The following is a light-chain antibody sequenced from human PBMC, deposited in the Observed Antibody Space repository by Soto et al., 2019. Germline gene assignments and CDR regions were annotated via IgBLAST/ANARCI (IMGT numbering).Light chain of an antibody. CDR1: QSITNY. CDR3: QQSYSSPYT. V-gene: IGKV1-39*01. CDR2: AAS. Sequence: DIQMTQSPSSLSASVGDRVTITCRASQSITNYLSWYQQKPGKAPKLLIYAASSLESGVPSRFTGSGSGTEFTLTISSLQPEDFATYNCQQSYSSPYTFGQGTKLEIK. J-gene: IGKJ2*01.